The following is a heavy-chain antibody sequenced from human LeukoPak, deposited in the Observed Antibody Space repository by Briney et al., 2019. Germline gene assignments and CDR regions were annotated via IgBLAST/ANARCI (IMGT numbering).Heavy chain of an antibody. D-gene: IGHD1-26*01. CDR1: GFTFTYN. CDR2: IRSDGST. V-gene: IGHV3-53*01. Sequence: GGSLRLSCAASGFTFTYNMNWVRQAPGKGLEWVSVIRSDGSTNHADSVKGRFTISRDNSKNTLYLQMNNLRAEDTAMYYCAREMYSGMYNDAFDIWGQGTKVTVSS. CDR3: AREMYSGMYNDAFDI. J-gene: IGHJ3*02.